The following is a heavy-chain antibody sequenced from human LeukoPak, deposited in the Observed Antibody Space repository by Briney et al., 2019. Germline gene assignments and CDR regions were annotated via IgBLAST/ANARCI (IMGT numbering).Heavy chain of an antibody. Sequence: GASVKVSCKASGYTFTSYYMHWVRQAPGQGLEWMGIINPSGGSTSYAQKFQGRVTISVDTSKNQFSLKLSSVTAADTAVYYCARVGYRDDFWSGYQVPTLFDYWGQGTLVTVSS. CDR3: ARVGYRDDFWSGYQVPTLFDY. CDR2: INPSGGST. CDR1: GYTFTSYY. J-gene: IGHJ4*02. V-gene: IGHV1-46*01. D-gene: IGHD3-3*01.